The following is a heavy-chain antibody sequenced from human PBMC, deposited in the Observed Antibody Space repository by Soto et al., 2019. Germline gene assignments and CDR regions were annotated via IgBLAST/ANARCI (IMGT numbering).Heavy chain of an antibody. J-gene: IGHJ4*01. D-gene: IGHD3-10*01. V-gene: IGHV4-31*03. CDR2: IYYIGCT. CDR1: GGSISRGGYY. CDR3: FYVSGSYPNSFD. Sequence: PSETLSLTRTVSGGSISRGGYYWSRIRQHPRKGLEWIGYIYYIGCTFYNPSLKCRVTISVDTSKNQFSLKLSSVTAADTAVYFCFYVSGSYPNSFD.